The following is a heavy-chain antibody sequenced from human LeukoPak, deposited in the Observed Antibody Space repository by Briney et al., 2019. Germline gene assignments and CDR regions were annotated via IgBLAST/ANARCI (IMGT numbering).Heavy chain of an antibody. D-gene: IGHD1-26*01. J-gene: IGHJ4*02. V-gene: IGHV3-33*01. CDR1: GFTFSSYG. CDR2: IWYDGSNK. Sequence: PGGSLRLSCAASGFTFSSYGMHWVRQAPGKGLEGVAVIWYDGSNKYYADSVKGRFTISRDNSKNTLYLQMNSLRAEDTAVYYCARDLGSGSYYKLDYWGQGTLVTVSS. CDR3: ARDLGSGSYYKLDY.